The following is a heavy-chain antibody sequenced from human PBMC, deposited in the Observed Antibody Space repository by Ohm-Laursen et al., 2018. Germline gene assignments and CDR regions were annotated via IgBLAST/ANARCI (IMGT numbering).Heavy chain of an antibody. CDR1: GFSFSTYT. CDR2: VSTSGSDT. Sequence: SLRLSCAASGFSFSTYTLNWVRQAPGKGLEWVSSVSTSGSDTYYADSVKGRFTISRDNAKNSLYLQMNSLRAEDTAVYYCARDQGWVDYWGQGTLVTVS. J-gene: IGHJ4*02. CDR3: ARDQGWVDY. V-gene: IGHV3-21*01. D-gene: IGHD6-19*01.